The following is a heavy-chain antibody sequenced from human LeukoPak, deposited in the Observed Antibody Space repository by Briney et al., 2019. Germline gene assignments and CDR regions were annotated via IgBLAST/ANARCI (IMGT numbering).Heavy chain of an antibody. V-gene: IGHV3-15*01. CDR2: IKSKTDGGTA. D-gene: IGHD5-12*01. Sequence: GGSLGLSCAASGFTFSSYSMNWVRQAPGKGLEWVGRIKSKTDGGTADYATPVKGRFTISRDDSKNTLFLQMDRLKTEDTAVYYCTTLTIMMATNVDYWGQGTLVTVSS. CDR3: TTLTIMMATNVDY. CDR1: GFTFSSYS. J-gene: IGHJ4*02.